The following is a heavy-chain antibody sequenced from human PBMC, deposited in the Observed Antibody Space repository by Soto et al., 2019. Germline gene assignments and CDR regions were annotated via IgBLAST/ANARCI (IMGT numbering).Heavy chain of an antibody. CDR2: IYYSGST. D-gene: IGHD3-9*01. J-gene: IGHJ5*02. CDR3: ARRESYYDILTGYSINWFDP. Sequence: PSETLSLTCTVSGGSISSGDYYWSWIRQPPGKGLEWIGYIYYSGSTYYNPSLKSRVTISVDTSKNQFSLKLSSVTAADTAVYYCARRESYYDILTGYSINWFDPWGQGTLVTVS. V-gene: IGHV4-30-4*01. CDR1: GGSISSGDYY.